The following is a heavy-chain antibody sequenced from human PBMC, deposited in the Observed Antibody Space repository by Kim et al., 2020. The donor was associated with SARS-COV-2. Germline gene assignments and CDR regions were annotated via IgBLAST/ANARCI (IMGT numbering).Heavy chain of an antibody. CDR3: ARDILTYYYGSASHRFDP. J-gene: IGHJ5*02. V-gene: IGHV4-61*03. D-gene: IGHD3-10*01. Sequence: SETLSLTCTVSGGSVNSNTYYWSWIRQPPGKGLEWIGYISYSGSTNYSPSLKSRVTISLDTSRNHFSLKLSSVTAADTAVYYCARDILTYYYGSASHRFDPWGQGTLVTVSS. CDR2: ISYSGST. CDR1: GGSVNSNTYY.